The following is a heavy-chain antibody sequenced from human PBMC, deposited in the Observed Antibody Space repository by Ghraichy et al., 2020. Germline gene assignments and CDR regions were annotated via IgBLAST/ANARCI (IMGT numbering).Heavy chain of an antibody. CDR3: AREPTGAGSADLDF. Sequence: GESLNISCVASGFTFSTYWMHWVRQAPGKGPVWVSNLNGDSRSTCYADSVKGRFTISRDNAKNTLYLQMNSLRAEDTAVYYCAREPTGAGSADLDFWGQGTLVTVSS. D-gene: IGHD6-19*01. J-gene: IGHJ4*02. V-gene: IGHV3-74*01. CDR2: LNGDSRST. CDR1: GFTFSTYW.